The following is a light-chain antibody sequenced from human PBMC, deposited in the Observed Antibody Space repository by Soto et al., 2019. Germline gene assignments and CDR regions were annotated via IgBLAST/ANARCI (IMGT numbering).Light chain of an antibody. CDR3: QQYNTWPLA. CDR2: GAS. V-gene: IGKV3-15*01. Sequence: EIVMTQSPATLSVSPGEGATLSCRASQSVSSNLAWYQQKPGQAPRLLIYGASTRATGIPTRFSGSGSGTEFTLTISGLQPEDFAVYSCQQYNTWPLAFGQGTRLEIK. CDR1: QSVSSN. J-gene: IGKJ5*01.